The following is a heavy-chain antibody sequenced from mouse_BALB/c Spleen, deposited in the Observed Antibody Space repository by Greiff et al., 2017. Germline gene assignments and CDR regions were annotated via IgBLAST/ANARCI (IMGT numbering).Heavy chain of an antibody. V-gene: IGHV1-4*02. J-gene: IGHJ4*01. CDR3: ARVIRLRPYAMDY. Sequence: QVQLKQSAAELARPGASVKMSCKASGYTFTSYTMHWVKQRPGQGLEWIGYINPSSGYTEYNQKFKDKTTLTADKSSSTAYMQLSSLTSEDSAVYYCARVIRLRPYAMDYWGQGTSVTVSS. CDR2: INPSSGYT. D-gene: IGHD1-2*01. CDR1: GYTFTSYT.